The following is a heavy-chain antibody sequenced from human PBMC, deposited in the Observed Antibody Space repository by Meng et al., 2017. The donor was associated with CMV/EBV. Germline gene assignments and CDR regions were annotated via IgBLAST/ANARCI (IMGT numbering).Heavy chain of an antibody. J-gene: IGHJ5*02. D-gene: IGHD3-3*01. CDR1: GGSISSSSYY. CDR3: ASGITIFGVVINSYNWFDP. V-gene: IGHV4-39*07. Sequence: GSLRLSCTVSGGSISSSSYYWGWIRQPPGKGLEWIGSIYYSGSTYYNPSLKSRVTISVDTSKNQFSLKLSSVTAADTAVYYCASGITIFGVVINSYNWFDPWGQGTLVTVSS. CDR2: IYYSGST.